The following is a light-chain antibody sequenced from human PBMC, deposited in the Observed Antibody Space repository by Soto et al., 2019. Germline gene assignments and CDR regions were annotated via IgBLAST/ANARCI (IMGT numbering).Light chain of an antibody. Sequence: EIVMTQSPATLSVSPGERATLSCRASQSVSTNLAWYQQKPGQAPRLLIYAASVRATGIPARFSGSGSGTDFTLTLSSLMFEDFAVYYWQQYKERPPNRTCGGATKVEIK. J-gene: IGKJ4*01. CDR3: QQYKERPPNRT. CDR1: QSVSTN. CDR2: AAS. V-gene: IGKV3-15*01.